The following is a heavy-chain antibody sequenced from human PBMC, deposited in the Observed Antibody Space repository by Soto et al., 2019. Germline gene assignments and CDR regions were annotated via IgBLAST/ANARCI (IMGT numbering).Heavy chain of an antibody. CDR2: ISGSGGST. CDR3: AKSSPPYYDFWSGYYLGAEKPPGGDTIYGMDV. CDR1: GFTFSSYA. D-gene: IGHD3-3*01. J-gene: IGHJ6*02. Sequence: PGGSLRLSCAASGFTFSSYAMSWVRQAPGKGLEWVSAISGSGGSTYYADSVKGRFTISRDNSKNTLYLQMNSLRAEDTAVYYCAKSSPPYYDFWSGYYLGAEKPPGGDTIYGMDVWGQGTTVTVSS. V-gene: IGHV3-23*01.